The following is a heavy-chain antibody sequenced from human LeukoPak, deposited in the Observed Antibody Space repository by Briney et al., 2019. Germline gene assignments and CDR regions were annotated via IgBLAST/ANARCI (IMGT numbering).Heavy chain of an antibody. Sequence: SETLSLTCTVSGGSISSYYWSWIRQPAGKAPEWIGRIYSSGIINYNPSLKSRVTMSLDNSKNQLSLKLSYVTAADTAVYYCARDTGRSAYPDYWGQGTLVTVSS. CDR1: GGSISSYY. CDR2: IYSSGII. J-gene: IGHJ4*02. CDR3: ARDTGRSAYPDY. V-gene: IGHV4-4*07. D-gene: IGHD3-3*01.